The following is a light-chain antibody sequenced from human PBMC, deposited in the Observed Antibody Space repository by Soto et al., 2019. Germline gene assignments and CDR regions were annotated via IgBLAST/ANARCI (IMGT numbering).Light chain of an antibody. CDR1: QSISTW. J-gene: IGKJ1*01. CDR2: KAS. CDR3: QQYCIDCT. Sequence: DIQMTHSPSTLSSSLGVRVTIPCRASQSISTWLAWYQQKPGKSPKLLIYKASHLESGITSRYSGRGSWTEYTLSLSSLQTDDYATSDCQQYCIDCTVGQGTKVEIK. V-gene: IGKV1-5*03.